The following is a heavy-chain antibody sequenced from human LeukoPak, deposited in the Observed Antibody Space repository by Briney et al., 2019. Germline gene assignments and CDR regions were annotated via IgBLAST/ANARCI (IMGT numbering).Heavy chain of an antibody. CDR3: TRFFPDYDVY. J-gene: IGHJ4*02. D-gene: IGHD3-22*01. Sequence: PGGSLRLSCAASGFTFSGPAMHWVRQASGKGLEWVGRIRSKANSYATAYAASVKGRFTISRDDSKNTAYLQMNSLKTEDTAAYYCTRFFPDYDVYWGQGTLVTVSS. V-gene: IGHV3-73*01. CDR2: IRSKANSYAT. CDR1: GFTFSGPA.